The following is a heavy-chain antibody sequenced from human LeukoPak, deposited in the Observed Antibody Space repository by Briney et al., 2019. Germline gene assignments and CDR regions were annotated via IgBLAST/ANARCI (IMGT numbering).Heavy chain of an antibody. CDR2: IYSGVDT. CDR1: GFTVSSNY. CDR3: ARDGITGTVAFDI. J-gene: IGHJ3*02. V-gene: IGHV3-53*01. Sequence: GASLRLSCAASGFTVSSNYISWVRQAPGKGLEWVSIIYSGVDTYYANSVKGRFTMSRDNSKNTLYLQMNSLRAEDTAVYYCARDGITGTVAFDIWGQGTMVTVSS. D-gene: IGHD1-7*01.